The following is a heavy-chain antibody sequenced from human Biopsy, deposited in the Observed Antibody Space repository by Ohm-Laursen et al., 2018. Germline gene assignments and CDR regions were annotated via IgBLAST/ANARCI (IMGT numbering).Heavy chain of an antibody. CDR1: GFTFQDHA. CDR3: ARLGELHGLWYFDF. D-gene: IGHD2-21*01. V-gene: IGHV3-9*01. CDR2: ISWSSGSI. J-gene: IGHJ4*02. Sequence: SLRLSCAASGFTFQDHAMHWVRHAPGKGLEWVSGISWSSGSINYAVSVQGRFTISRDNAKNSLYLQMNSLRVEDTALYFCARLGELHGLWYFDFWGQGALVTVSS.